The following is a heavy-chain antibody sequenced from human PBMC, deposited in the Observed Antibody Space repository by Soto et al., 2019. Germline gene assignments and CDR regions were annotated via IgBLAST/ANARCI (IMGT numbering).Heavy chain of an antibody. V-gene: IGHV3-30-3*01. Sequence: QVQLVESGGGVVQPGRSLRLSCAASGFTFSSYAMHWVRQAPGKGLEWVAVISYDGSNKYYADSVKGRFTISRDNSKNPLYLQMNSLSAEVRAVYYCARAITMVRGVIKGIDYWGQGTLVTVSS. CDR2: ISYDGSNK. CDR1: GFTFSSYA. D-gene: IGHD3-10*01. J-gene: IGHJ4*02. CDR3: ARAITMVRGVIKGIDY.